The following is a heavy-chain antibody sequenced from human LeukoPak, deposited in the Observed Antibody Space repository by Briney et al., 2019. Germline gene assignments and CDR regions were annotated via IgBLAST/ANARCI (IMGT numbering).Heavy chain of an antibody. Sequence: ASVKVSSKASGYTFTGYYMHWVRQAPGQGLEWMGWINPNSGGTNYAQKFQGRVTMTRDTSISTAYMELSRLRPDDTAVYYCARVAWDYYDSSGYPSPDAFDIWGQGTMVTVSS. CDR1: GYTFTGYY. J-gene: IGHJ3*02. D-gene: IGHD3-22*01. CDR3: ARVAWDYYDSSGYPSPDAFDI. CDR2: INPNSGGT. V-gene: IGHV1-2*02.